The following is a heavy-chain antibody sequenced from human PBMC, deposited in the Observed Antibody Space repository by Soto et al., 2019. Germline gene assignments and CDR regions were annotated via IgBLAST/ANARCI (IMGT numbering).Heavy chain of an antibody. CDR1: GFTFTSSA. CDR3: AAWLAALGRYYYYGMDV. Sequence: SVKVSCKASGFTFTSSAVQWVRQARGQRLEWIGWIVVGSGNTNYAQKFQERVTITRDMSTSTAYMELSSLRSEDTAVYYCAAWLAALGRYYYYGMDVWGQGTTVTVSS. V-gene: IGHV1-58*01. D-gene: IGHD7-27*01. J-gene: IGHJ6*02. CDR2: IVVGSGNT.